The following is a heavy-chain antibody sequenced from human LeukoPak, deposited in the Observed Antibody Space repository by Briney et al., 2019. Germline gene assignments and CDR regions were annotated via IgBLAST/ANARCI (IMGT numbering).Heavy chain of an antibody. V-gene: IGHV3-74*01. J-gene: IGHJ4*02. Sequence: GGSLRLSCAASGFTFNSYWMHWVRQAPGKGLVWVSRINTDGSPTHYADSVKGRFTISRDNAKNTLYLQMNSLRAEDTAVYYCATSVYDSRFYFDDWGQGTLVTVSS. CDR2: INTDGSPT. CDR3: ATSVYDSRFYFDD. CDR1: GFTFNSYW. D-gene: IGHD5/OR15-5a*01.